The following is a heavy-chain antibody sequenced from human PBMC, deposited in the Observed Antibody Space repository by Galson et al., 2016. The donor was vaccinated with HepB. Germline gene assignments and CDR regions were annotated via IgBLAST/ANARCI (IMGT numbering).Heavy chain of an antibody. D-gene: IGHD3-3*01. CDR3: TRVYCDFWSGHSRYMDV. Sequence: SLRLSCATSGFTFGDYAMSWFRQAPGKGLEWVGFIRSKAYGGTTEYAASVKGRFTISRDDSKSIAYLQMNSLKTEDTAVYYCTRVYCDFWSGHSRYMDVWGKGTTVTVSS. CDR1: GFTFGDYA. J-gene: IGHJ6*03. V-gene: IGHV3-49*03. CDR2: IRSKAYGGTT.